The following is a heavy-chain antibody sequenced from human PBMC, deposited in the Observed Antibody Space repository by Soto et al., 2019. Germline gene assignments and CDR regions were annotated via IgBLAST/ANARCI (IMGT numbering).Heavy chain of an antibody. CDR1: GYSFTSYW. D-gene: IGHD3-22*01. Sequence: GESLKISCKGSGYSFTSYWIGWVRQMPGKGLEWMGIIYPGDSDTRYSPSFQGQVTISADKSISTAYLQWSSLKASDTAMYYCARVYYDSSGYYYSFLWFDPWGQGTLVTVSS. CDR2: IYPGDSDT. CDR3: ARVYYDSSGYYYSFLWFDP. V-gene: IGHV5-51*01. J-gene: IGHJ5*02.